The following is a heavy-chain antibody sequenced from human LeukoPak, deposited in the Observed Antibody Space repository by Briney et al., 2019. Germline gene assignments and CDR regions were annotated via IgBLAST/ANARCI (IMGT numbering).Heavy chain of an antibody. J-gene: IGHJ3*02. CDR3: ARAKVVAATDDAFDI. Sequence: GGSLRLSCAASGSTFSYYGRNGFGQAPGKGLEWFSSISSSSSYIYYADSVRGRFTISRDNAKNSLYLQMNSLRADDTAVYYCARAKVVAATDDAFDIWGQGTMVTISS. D-gene: IGHD2-15*01. V-gene: IGHV3-21*01. CDR2: ISSSSSYI. CDR1: GSTFSYYG.